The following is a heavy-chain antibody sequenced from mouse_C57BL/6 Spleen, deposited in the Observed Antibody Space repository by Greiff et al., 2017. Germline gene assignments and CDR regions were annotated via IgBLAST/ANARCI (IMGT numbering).Heavy chain of an antibody. D-gene: IGHD2-1*01. CDR1: GFNIKDYY. J-gene: IGHJ2*01. CDR2: IDPEDGDT. CDR3: TRGGNYPFDY. V-gene: IGHV14-1*01. Sequence: VHVKQSGAELARPGASVKLSCTASGFNIKDYYMHWVKQRPEQGLEWIGRIDPEDGDTEYAPKFQGKATMTADTSSNTAYLQLSSLTSEDTAVYYCTRGGNYPFDYWGQGTTLTVSS.